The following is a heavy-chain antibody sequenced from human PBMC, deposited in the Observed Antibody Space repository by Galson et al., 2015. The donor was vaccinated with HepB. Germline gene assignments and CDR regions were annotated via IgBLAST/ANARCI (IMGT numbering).Heavy chain of an antibody. J-gene: IGHJ5*02. CDR1: GYSFTSYW. Sequence: QSGAEVKKPGESLRISCKGSGYSFTSYWISWVRQMPGKGLEWMGRIDPSDSYTNYSPSFQGHVTISADKSISTAYLQWSSLKASDTAMYYCAGTGYSHNWFDPWGQGTLVTVSS. CDR3: AGTGYSHNWFDP. D-gene: IGHD3-22*01. V-gene: IGHV5-10-1*01. CDR2: IDPSDSYT.